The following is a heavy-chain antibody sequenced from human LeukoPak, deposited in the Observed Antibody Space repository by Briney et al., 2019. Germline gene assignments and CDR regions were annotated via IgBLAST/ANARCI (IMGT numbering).Heavy chain of an antibody. V-gene: IGHV3-23*01. D-gene: IGHD3-22*01. CDR3: AKDRPYYDSSGYYFHDAFDI. J-gene: IGHJ3*02. CDR2: ISGSGGST. CDR1: GFTFSSYA. Sequence: GGSLRLSCAASGFTFSSYAMSWVRQAPGKGLEWVSAISGSGGSTYYADSVKGRFTISRDNSKNTLYLQMNSLRAEDTAVYYCAKDRPYYDSSGYYFHDAFDIWGQGTMVTVSS.